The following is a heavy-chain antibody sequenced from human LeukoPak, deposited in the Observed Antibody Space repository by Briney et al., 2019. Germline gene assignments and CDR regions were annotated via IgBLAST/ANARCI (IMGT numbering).Heavy chain of an antibody. J-gene: IGHJ4*02. V-gene: IGHV3-30*02. CDR1: GFTFSNFD. Sequence: GGSLRLSCAASGFTFSNFDMHWARQAPGKGLEWVAFIRFDGRDEYYVDSLKGRFTISRDNSKNTVYLQMNGLTSEDTALYYCAKDKSQVGLESASTPVVHWVEGTLVIVSS. CDR2: IRFDGRDE. D-gene: IGHD3/OR15-3a*01. CDR3: AKDKSQVGLESASTPVVH.